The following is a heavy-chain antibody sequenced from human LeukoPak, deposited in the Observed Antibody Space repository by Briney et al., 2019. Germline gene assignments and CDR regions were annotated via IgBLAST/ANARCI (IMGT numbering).Heavy chain of an antibody. CDR2: IYYSGST. J-gene: IGHJ4*02. V-gene: IGHV4-31*03. Sequence: SQTLSLTCTVSGGSISSGGYYWSWIRQHPGKGLEWIGYIYYSGSTYYNPSLKSRVTISVDTSKNQFSLKLSSVTAADTAVYYCAREWELLVTTTFDYWGQGTLVTVSS. CDR3: AREWELLVTTTFDY. CDR1: GGSISSGGYY. D-gene: IGHD1-26*01.